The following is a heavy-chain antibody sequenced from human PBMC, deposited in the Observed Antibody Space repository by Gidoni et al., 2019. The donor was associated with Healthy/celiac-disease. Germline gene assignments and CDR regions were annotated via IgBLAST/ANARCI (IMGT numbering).Heavy chain of an antibody. CDR3: ARDQVGYCSGGSCARLEY. CDR1: GFTFSSYA. CDR2: ISYDGSNK. J-gene: IGHJ4*02. Sequence: GESGGGVVQPGRSLRLSCAASGFTFSSYALHWVRQAPGKGREWVAVISYDGSNKYYAGSVKGRFTIARDNSKNTLYLQMISLRAEDTAVYYCARDQVGYCSGGSCARLEYWGQGTLVTVSS. D-gene: IGHD2-15*01. V-gene: IGHV3-30-3*01.